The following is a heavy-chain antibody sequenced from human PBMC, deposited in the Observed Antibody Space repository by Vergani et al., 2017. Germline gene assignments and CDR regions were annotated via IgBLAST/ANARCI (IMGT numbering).Heavy chain of an antibody. CDR3: ARDQVPAAIRLNVGNYMDV. CDR1: GFTFSTYA. J-gene: IGHJ6*03. Sequence: EVQLLESGGGLVQPGGSLRLSCAASGFTFSTYAMTWVRQAPGKGLGWVSTISSDGGSTYYADSVKGRFTISRDNSKNTLYLQMSSLSAEDTAVYYCARDQVPAAIRLNVGNYMDVWGKGTTVIVSS. D-gene: IGHD2-2*02. CDR2: ISSDGGST. V-gene: IGHV3-23*01.